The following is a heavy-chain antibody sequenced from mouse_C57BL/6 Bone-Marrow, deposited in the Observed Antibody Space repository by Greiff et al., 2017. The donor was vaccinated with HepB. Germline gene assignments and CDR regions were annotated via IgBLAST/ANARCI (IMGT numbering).Heavy chain of an antibody. CDR2: ISDGGSYT. V-gene: IGHV5-4*01. Sequence: EVNLVESGGGLVKPGGSLKLSCAASGFTFSSYAMSWVRQTPEKRLEWVATISDGGSYTYYPDNVKGRFTISRDNAKNNLYLQMSHLKSEDTSMYYCARDYSNYVWFAYWGQGTLVTVSA. D-gene: IGHD2-5*01. CDR1: GFTFSSYA. J-gene: IGHJ3*01. CDR3: ARDYSNYVWFAY.